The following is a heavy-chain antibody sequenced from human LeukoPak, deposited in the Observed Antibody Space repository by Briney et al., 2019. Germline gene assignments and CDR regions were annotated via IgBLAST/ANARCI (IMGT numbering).Heavy chain of an antibody. CDR2: ISSSSSYI. D-gene: IGHD1-14*01. V-gene: IGHV3-21*01. CDR3: ARYKFARPYYFDY. CDR1: GFTFSSYS. Sequence: PGGSLRLSCAASGFTFSSYSMNWVRQAPGKGLEWVSSISSSSSYIYYADSVKGRFTISRDNAKNSLYLQMNSLRAEDTAVYYCARYKFARPYYFDYWGQGTLVTVSS. J-gene: IGHJ4*02.